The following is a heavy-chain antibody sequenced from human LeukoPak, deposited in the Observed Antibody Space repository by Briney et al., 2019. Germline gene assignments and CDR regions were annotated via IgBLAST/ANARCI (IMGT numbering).Heavy chain of an antibody. J-gene: IGHJ6*03. CDR3: ANIAARKVYYYYMDV. CDR2: MSGSGGST. D-gene: IGHD6-6*01. V-gene: IGHV3-23*01. CDR1: GFTFSSYA. Sequence: GGSLRLSCAASGFTFSSYAMSWVRQAPGKGPEWVSAMSGSGGSTYYADSVKGRFTISRDNSKNTLYLQMNSLRAEDTAEYYCANIAARKVYYYYMDVWGKGTTVTVSS.